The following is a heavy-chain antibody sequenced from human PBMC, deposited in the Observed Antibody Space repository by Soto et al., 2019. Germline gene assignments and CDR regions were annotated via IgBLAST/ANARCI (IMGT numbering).Heavy chain of an antibody. D-gene: IGHD2-2*01. J-gene: IGHJ4*02. Sequence: AASGFTFSSYGMHWVRQAPGKGLERVAVISYDGSNKYYADPVKGRFTISRDNSKNTLYLQMNSLRAEDTAVYYCAKNPPAYCSSTSCYPWGIDYWGQGTLVTVSS. CDR1: GFTFSSYG. CDR3: AKNPPAYCSSTSCYPWGIDY. V-gene: IGHV3-30*18. CDR2: ISYDGSNK.